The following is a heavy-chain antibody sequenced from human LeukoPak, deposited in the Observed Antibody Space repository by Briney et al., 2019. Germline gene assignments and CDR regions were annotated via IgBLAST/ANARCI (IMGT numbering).Heavy chain of an antibody. CDR3: ARKFNIAVAGIYTGFDI. V-gene: IGHV4-31*03. CDR2: IYYSGST. D-gene: IGHD6-19*01. J-gene: IGHJ3*02. Sequence: SETLSLTCTVSGGSISSGGYYWSWIRQHPGKGLEWIGYIYYSGSTYYNPSLKSRVTISVDTSKNQFSLKLSSVTAADTAVYYCARKFNIAVAGIYTGFDIWGQGTMVTVSS. CDR1: GGSISSGGYY.